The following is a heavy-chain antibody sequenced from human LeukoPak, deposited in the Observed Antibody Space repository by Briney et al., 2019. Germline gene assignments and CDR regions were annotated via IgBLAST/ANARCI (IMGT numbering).Heavy chain of an antibody. Sequence: ASVKVSCKVSGYTLTELSMHWVRQAPGKGLEWMGGFDPEDGETIYAQKFQGRVTMTEDTSTDTAYMELSSLRSEDTAVYYCATGIADYSVIDYWGQGTLVTVSS. CDR2: FDPEDGET. CDR3: ATGIADYSVIDY. D-gene: IGHD4-4*01. V-gene: IGHV1-24*01. J-gene: IGHJ4*02. CDR1: GYTLTELS.